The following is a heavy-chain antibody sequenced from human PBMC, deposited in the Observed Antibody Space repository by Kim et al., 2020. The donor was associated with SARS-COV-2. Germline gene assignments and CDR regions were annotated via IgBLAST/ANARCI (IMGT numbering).Heavy chain of an antibody. V-gene: IGHV5-10-1*01. Sequence: SPSFQGHVTISADKSISTAYLQWSSLKASDTAMYYCARVNYRNYYYDMDVWGQGTTVTVSS. D-gene: IGHD4-4*01. J-gene: IGHJ6*02. CDR3: ARVNYRNYYYDMDV.